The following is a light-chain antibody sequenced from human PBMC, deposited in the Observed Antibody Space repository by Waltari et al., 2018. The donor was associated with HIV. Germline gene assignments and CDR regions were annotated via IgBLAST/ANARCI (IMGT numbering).Light chain of an antibody. CDR1: TGAVTSANY. CDR3: QLYYDGAWV. CDR2: STT. V-gene: IGLV7-43*01. J-gene: IGLJ3*02. Sequence: QTVVTQEPSLTVSPGGTVTLTCASSTGAVTSANYPNWFRLKPGQAPRALIYSTTYKHSWTPVRFSGSLLGGKAALTLSGVQPEDEAEYYCQLYYDGAWVFGGGTKLTVL.